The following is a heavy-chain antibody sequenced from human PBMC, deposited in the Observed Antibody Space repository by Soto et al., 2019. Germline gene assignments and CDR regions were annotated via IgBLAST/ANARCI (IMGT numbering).Heavy chain of an antibody. J-gene: IGHJ4*02. CDR3: AREGYYDSSGYYRRLQFDY. Sequence: ASVKVSCKASGYTFTSYGISWVRQAPGQGLEWMGWISAYNGNTNYAQKLQGRVTMTTDTSTSTAYMELRSLRSDDTAVYYCAREGYYDSSGYYRRLQFDYWGQGTMVTVSS. D-gene: IGHD3-22*01. CDR1: GYTFTSYG. V-gene: IGHV1-18*01. CDR2: ISAYNGNT.